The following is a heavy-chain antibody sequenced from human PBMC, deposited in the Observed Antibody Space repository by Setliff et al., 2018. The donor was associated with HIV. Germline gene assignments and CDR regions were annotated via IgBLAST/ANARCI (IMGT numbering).Heavy chain of an antibody. J-gene: IGHJ3*01. Sequence: SETLSLTCSVSGGSISTNYYYWSWIRQHPGKGLEWIGYIYNSGTTFYNPSLESRLIMSVDPSKNQFSLKLTSVTAADTAVYYCARGRYFRDISGIKAFDLWGQGTMVTVSS. CDR2: IYNSGTT. CDR1: GGSISTNYYY. V-gene: IGHV4-31*03. D-gene: IGHD3-9*01. CDR3: ARGRYFRDISGIKAFDL.